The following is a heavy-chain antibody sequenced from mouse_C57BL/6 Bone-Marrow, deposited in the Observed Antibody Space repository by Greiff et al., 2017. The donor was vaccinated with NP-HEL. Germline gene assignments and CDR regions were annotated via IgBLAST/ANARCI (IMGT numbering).Heavy chain of an antibody. D-gene: IGHD2-3*01. Sequence: QVQLQQSGAELVRPGASVTLSCKASGYTFTDYEMHWVKQTPVHGLEWIGAIDPETGGTAYNQKFKGKAILTTDKSSSTAYMELRSLTSEDSAVYYCTSDGTLYYYAMDYWGQGTSVTVSS. J-gene: IGHJ4*01. CDR3: TSDGTLYYYAMDY. V-gene: IGHV1-15*01. CDR2: IDPETGGT. CDR1: GYTFTDYE.